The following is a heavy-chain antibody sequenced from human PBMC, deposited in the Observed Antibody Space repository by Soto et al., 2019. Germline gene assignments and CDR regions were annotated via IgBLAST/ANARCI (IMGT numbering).Heavy chain of an antibody. CDR2: IIPIFGTA. J-gene: IGHJ6*02. CDR1: GGTFSSYA. V-gene: IGHV1-69*01. Sequence: QVQLVQSGAEVKKPGSSVKVSCKASGGTFSSYAISWVRQAPGQGLEWMGGIIPIFGTANYAQKFQGRVTITANESTSTAYMELSSLRSEDTAVYYCARARYNSSPDHYYYYGMDVWGQGTTVTVSS. CDR3: ARARYNSSPDHYYYYGMDV. D-gene: IGHD6-13*01.